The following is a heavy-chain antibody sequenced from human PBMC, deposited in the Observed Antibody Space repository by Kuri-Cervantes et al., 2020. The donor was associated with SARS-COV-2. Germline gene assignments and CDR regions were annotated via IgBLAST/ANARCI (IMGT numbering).Heavy chain of an antibody. CDR1: GFTFSNYN. CDR3: ARLDGIELWLRSLYYMDV. D-gene: IGHD5-18*01. J-gene: IGHJ6*03. CDR2: ISSKSSYR. V-gene: IGHV3-21*01. Sequence: GGSLRLSCVASGFTFSNYNMNWVRQAPGKGLEWVSSISSKSSYRYYADSVKGRFTMSRDDGRNSLYLQMNSLRAADTAVYYCARLDGIELWLRSLYYMDVWGKGTSVTVSS.